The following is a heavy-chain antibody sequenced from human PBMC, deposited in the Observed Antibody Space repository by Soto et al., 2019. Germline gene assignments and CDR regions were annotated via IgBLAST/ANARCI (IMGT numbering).Heavy chain of an antibody. CDR1: GYTFTSYG. CDR3: ARDGVSYCGGDCYFGNYYYYDMDV. J-gene: IGHJ6*02. V-gene: IGHV1-18*04. D-gene: IGHD2-21*02. Sequence: QVQLVQSGAEVKKPGASVKVSCKASGYTFTSYGISWVRQAPGQGLEWMGWISAYNGNTNYAQKLQGRVTMTTDTSTSTAYMELRSLRSDDTAVYYCARDGVSYCGGDCYFGNYYYYDMDVWGQGTTVTVFS. CDR2: ISAYNGNT.